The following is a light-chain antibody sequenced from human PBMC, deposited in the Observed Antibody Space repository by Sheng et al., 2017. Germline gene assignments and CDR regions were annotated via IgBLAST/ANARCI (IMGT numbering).Light chain of an antibody. V-gene: IGLV2-14*01. CDR2: DVS. CDR3: SSYSRISTVR. J-gene: IGLJ2*01. CDR1: SSDVGDSDY. Sequence: QSALTQPASLSGSPGQSITISCTGTSSDVGDSDYVAWYQQHPDQAPKLMIYDVSSRPSGVPNRFSGSKSGNTASLTISGLQSVDEADYYCSSYSRISTVRFGGGTKLTVL.